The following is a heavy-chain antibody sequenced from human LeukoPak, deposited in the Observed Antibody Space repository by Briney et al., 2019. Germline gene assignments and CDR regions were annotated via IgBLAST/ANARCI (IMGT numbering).Heavy chain of an antibody. D-gene: IGHD2-2*01. CDR1: GGSISSSSYY. CDR3: ARLLIVVVPAAPRGFDY. Sequence: PSGTLSLTCTVSGGSISSSSYYWGWIRQPPGKGLEWIGSIYYSGSTYYNPSLKSRVTISVDTSKNQFSLKLSSVTAADTAVYYCARLLIVVVPAAPRGFDYWGQGTLVAVSS. V-gene: IGHV4-39*01. CDR2: IYYSGST. J-gene: IGHJ4*02.